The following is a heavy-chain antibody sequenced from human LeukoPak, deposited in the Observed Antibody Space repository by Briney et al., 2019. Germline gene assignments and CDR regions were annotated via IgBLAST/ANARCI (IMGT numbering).Heavy chain of an antibody. CDR3: AKDYRDGYNYFDY. CDR1: GFTFSSYE. D-gene: IGHD5-24*01. Sequence: GGSLRLSCAASGFTFSSYEMNWVRQAPGKGLEWVSYIDSSGSSIHYADSVKGRFTISRDNAKNSLYLQMNSLRAEDTAVYYCAKDYRDGYNYFDYWGQGTLVTVSS. J-gene: IGHJ4*02. V-gene: IGHV3-48*03. CDR2: IDSSGSSI.